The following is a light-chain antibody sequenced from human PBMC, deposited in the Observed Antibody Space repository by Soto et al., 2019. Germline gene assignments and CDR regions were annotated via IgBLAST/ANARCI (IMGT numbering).Light chain of an antibody. CDR1: SSDVGGYNY. V-gene: IGLV2-11*01. J-gene: IGLJ1*01. CDR3: CSYAGSYTFYV. CDR2: DVS. Sequence: QSVLTQPRSVYGYPGQSATISCTGTSSDVGGYNYVSWYQQHPGKAPKLMIYDVSKRPSGVPVRFSGSKSGNTASLTISGLQAEDEADYYCCSYAGSYTFYVFGTGTKVTVL.